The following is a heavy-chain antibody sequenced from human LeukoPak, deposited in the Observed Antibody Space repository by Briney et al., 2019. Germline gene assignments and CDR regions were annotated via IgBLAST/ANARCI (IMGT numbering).Heavy chain of an antibody. J-gene: IGHJ5*02. CDR1: GGSISSGSYY. CDR2: IYTGGST. Sequence: SETLSLTCTVSGGSISSGSYYWNWIRQPAGKGLEWIGHIYTGGSTNYNPSLKSRVTISVDTSKNLFSLRLSSVTAADTAVYYCARDGYYYSSGSYLWWFDPWGQGTLVTVSS. V-gene: IGHV4-61*09. D-gene: IGHD3-10*01. CDR3: ARDGYYYSSGSYLWWFDP.